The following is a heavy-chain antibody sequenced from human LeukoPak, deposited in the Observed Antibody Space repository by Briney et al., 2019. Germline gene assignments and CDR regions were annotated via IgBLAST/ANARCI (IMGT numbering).Heavy chain of an antibody. Sequence: GGSLRLSCAASGFTFSSYSTNWVRQAPGKGLEWVSSISSSSSYIYYADSVKGRFTISRDNAKNSLYLQMNSLRAEDTAVYYCAREITKYYDFWSGYRFDPWGQGTLVTVSS. CDR1: GFTFSSYS. D-gene: IGHD3-3*01. V-gene: IGHV3-21*01. CDR2: ISSSSSYI. J-gene: IGHJ5*02. CDR3: AREITKYYDFWSGYRFDP.